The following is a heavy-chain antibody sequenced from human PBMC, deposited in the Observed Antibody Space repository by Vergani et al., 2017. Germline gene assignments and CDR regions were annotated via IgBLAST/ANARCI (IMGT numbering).Heavy chain of an antibody. CDR1: GFTFNQYG. V-gene: IGHV3-33*01. CDR2: TWYDGNNK. CDR3: ARDVRLLYNRFDP. J-gene: IGHJ5*02. D-gene: IGHD1-14*01. Sequence: QVQLVESGGGVVQPGRSLRLSCAASGFTFNQYGMHWVRQAPGQGLEWVAVTWYDGNNKQYADSVKGRFTISRDNSKSTMYLQMNSLRDEDTGVYYCARDVRLLYNRFDPWGQGTLVTVSS.